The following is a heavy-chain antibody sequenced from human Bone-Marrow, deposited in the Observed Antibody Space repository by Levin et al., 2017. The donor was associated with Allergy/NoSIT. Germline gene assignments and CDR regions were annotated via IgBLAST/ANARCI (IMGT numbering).Heavy chain of an antibody. D-gene: IGHD3-16*01. Sequence: GESLKISCAVSGFTVSNHYMSWVRQAPGKGLDWVSLIYSGGSTNYADSVKGRFTISRDNFKNTLYLQMNSLRAEDTAVYYCAGGPSRGYWGQGTLVTVSS. CDR2: IYSGGST. V-gene: IGHV3-66*01. J-gene: IGHJ4*02. CDR1: GFTVSNHY. CDR3: AGGPSRGY.